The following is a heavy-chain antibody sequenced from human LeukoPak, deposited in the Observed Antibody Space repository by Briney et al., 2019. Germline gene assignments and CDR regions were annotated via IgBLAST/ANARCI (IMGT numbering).Heavy chain of an antibody. D-gene: IGHD5-24*01. J-gene: IGHJ4*02. CDR1: GGTFSSYA. CDR2: IIPIFGTA. CDR3: ARGGDDGSTFDY. V-gene: IGHV1-69*05. Sequence: SVKVSCMASGGTFSSYAISWVRQAPGQGLEWMGGIIPIFGTANYAQKFQGRVTITTDESTSTAYMELSSLRSEDTAVYYCARGGDDGSTFDYWGQGTLVTVSS.